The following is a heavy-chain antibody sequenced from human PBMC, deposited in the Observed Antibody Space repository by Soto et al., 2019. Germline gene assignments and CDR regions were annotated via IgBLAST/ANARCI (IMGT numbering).Heavy chain of an antibody. CDR1: GFTFDDYA. CDR2: ISWNSGSI. D-gene: IGHD6-19*01. CDR3: AKPQYSSGGFGY. J-gene: IGHJ4*02. Sequence: GGSLRLSCAASGFTFDDYAMHWVRQAPGKGLEWVSGISWNSGSIGYADSVKGRFTISRDNAKNSLYLQMNSLRAEDTALYYCAKPQYSSGGFGYWGQGTLVTVSS. V-gene: IGHV3-9*01.